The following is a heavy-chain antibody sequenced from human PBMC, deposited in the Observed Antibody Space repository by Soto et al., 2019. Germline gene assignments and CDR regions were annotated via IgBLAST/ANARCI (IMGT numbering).Heavy chain of an antibody. V-gene: IGHV3-30-3*01. CDR2: ISYDGSNK. CDR1: GFTFSSYA. Sequence: PGGSLRLSCAASGFTFSSYAMHWVRQAPGKGLEWVAVISYDGSNKYYADSVKGRFTISRDNSKNTLYLQMNSLRAEDTAVYYCVRDDSGNRSGSAYWGQGTLVTGSS. D-gene: IGHD1-26*01. J-gene: IGHJ4*02. CDR3: VRDDSGNRSGSAY.